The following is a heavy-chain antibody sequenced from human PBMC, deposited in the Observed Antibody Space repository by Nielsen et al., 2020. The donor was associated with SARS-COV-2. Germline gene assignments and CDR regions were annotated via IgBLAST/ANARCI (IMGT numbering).Heavy chain of an antibody. V-gene: IGHV1-2*02. Sequence: VKVSCKASGYTFTGYYMHWVRQAPGQGLEWMGWINPNSGGTNYAQKFQGRVTMTRDTSISTAYMELSRLRSDDTAVYYCARGDFIVVVPTSTGYYYGMDVWGQGTTVTVSS. CDR2: INPNSGGT. D-gene: IGHD2-15*01. CDR3: ARGDFIVVVPTSTGYYYGMDV. CDR1: GYTFTGYY. J-gene: IGHJ6*02.